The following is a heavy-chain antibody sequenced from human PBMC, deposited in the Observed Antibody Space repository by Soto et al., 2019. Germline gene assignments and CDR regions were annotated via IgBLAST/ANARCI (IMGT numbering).Heavy chain of an antibody. D-gene: IGHD1-26*01. CDR2: IFHRGST. Sequence: QVQLQESGPGLVKPSGTLSLTCAVSGGSIRSNNWWSWVRQPPGKGLEWIGEIFHRGSTYYNPSLKTRVTISVDKAKNQFSLKLSSVTAADTAVYYCARVYSGSYSDCWGQGTLVTVSS. V-gene: IGHV4-4*02. CDR1: GGSIRSNNW. CDR3: ARVYSGSYSDC. J-gene: IGHJ4*02.